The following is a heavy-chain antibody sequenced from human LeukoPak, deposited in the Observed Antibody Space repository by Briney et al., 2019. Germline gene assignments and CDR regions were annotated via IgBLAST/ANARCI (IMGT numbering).Heavy chain of an antibody. J-gene: IGHJ4*02. CDR2: LDPEDGEM. Sequence: ASVKVSCQVSGHNLTELSLHWVRQAPGKGLEWMGGLDPEDGEMIYSQKFQGRVTMTEDTSTDIAYMEMSSLRSEDTAVYYCATGRTWWDLLNYWGQGTLVTVSS. V-gene: IGHV1-24*01. CDR1: GHNLTELS. D-gene: IGHD1-26*01. CDR3: ATGRTWWDLLNY.